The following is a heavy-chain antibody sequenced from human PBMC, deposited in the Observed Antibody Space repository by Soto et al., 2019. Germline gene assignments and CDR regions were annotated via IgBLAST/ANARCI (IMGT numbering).Heavy chain of an antibody. J-gene: IGHJ4*02. CDR1: GYSFTGYY. CDR2: INLGGGST. D-gene: IGHD6-6*01. V-gene: IGHV1-46*01. Sequence: QVQLVQSGAEVKRPGASVRVSCKSSGYSFTGYYIHWVRQAPGQGLEWMGMINLGGGSTTYTQAFQGRITLTRDTSTSTVYMDLNSLRFEDTAVYFCAEPPQVQIARFEFWGQGTLVTVSS. CDR3: AEPPQVQIARFEF.